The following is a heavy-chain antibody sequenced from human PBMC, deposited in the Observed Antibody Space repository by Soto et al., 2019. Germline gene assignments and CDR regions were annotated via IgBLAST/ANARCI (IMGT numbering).Heavy chain of an antibody. CDR3: AREYSGYDRTRFDP. CDR1: GGSISSGGNY. J-gene: IGHJ5*02. CDR2: IYYSGTT. V-gene: IGHV4-31*03. Sequence: SETLSLTCNVSGGSISSGGNYWSWIRQHPGKGLEWIGYIYYSGTTYYNPSLKSRLTISIDTSRNQFSLKLSSVTAADTAVYYCAREYSGYDRTRFDPWGQGTLVTVSS. D-gene: IGHD5-12*01.